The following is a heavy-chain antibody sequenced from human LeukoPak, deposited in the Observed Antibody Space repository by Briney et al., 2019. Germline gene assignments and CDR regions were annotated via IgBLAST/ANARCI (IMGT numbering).Heavy chain of an antibody. CDR2: IKPESGRT. V-gene: IGHV1-2*02. CDR3: AREIGGSYPEDY. J-gene: IGHJ4*02. Sequence: GASVKVSCKASGYIFTDYYLHWVRQAPGQGLEWMGWIKPESGRTHYAQKFQGGVTMTRDTSISTAYMELSRLRSDDTALYYCAREIGGSYPEDYWGQGTLVTVSS. CDR1: GYIFTDYY. D-gene: IGHD1-26*01.